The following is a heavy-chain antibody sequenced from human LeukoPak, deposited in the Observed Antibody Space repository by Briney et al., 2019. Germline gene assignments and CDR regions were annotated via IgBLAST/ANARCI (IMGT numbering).Heavy chain of an antibody. CDR2: IRYDGSNK. J-gene: IGHJ4*02. CDR3: ASPPSGSPRI. CDR1: GFTFSSYG. V-gene: IGHV3-30*02. D-gene: IGHD2-15*01. Sequence: PGGSLRLSCAASGFTFSSYGMHWVRQAPGKGQEWVAFIRYDGSNKYYADSVKGRFTISRDNSKNTLYLQMNSLRAEDTAVYYCASPPSGSPRIWGQGTLVTVSS.